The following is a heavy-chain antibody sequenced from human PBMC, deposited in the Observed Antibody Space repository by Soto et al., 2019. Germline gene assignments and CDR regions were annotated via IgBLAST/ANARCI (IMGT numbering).Heavy chain of an antibody. CDR2: IDPGDSST. V-gene: IGHV5-10-1*01. D-gene: IGHD1-26*01. CDR3: ARLEKWYYNYYGLDV. J-gene: IGHJ6*02. Sequence: GESLKISCQGSGYSFTTYWISWVRQMPGKGLEWMGKIDPGDSSTNYSPSFRGHITISVDRSINTAHLQFSSLKAADTAVYYCARLEKWYYNYYGLDVWGQGTLVTVSS. CDR1: GYSFTTYW.